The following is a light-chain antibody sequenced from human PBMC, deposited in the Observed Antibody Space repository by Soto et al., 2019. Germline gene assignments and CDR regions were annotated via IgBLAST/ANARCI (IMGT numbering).Light chain of an antibody. CDR2: DIF. J-gene: IGKJ1*01. CDR3: QQHNDYSAWT. Sequence: EIVMTQSPATLSLSPGESATLSCRASQSVGSDLAWYQQKPGQAPRLVIYDIFTRATGVPTRISGSGSGTEFTLTISSLRPDDFATYYCQQHNDYSAWTCGQGTKVDIK. CDR1: QSVGSD. V-gene: IGKV3D-15*01.